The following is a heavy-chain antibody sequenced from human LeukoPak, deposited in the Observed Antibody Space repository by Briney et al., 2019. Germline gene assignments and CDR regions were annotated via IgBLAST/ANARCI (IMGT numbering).Heavy chain of an antibody. CDR1: GGSFSGYY. CDR2: IKHSGST. CDR3: ASALYGDAFDI. Sequence: SETLSLTCAVYGGSFSGYYWSWIRQPPGKGLEWIGEIKHSGSTNYNPSLKSRVTISVDTSKDQFSLKLSSVTAADTAVYYCASALYGDAFDIWGQGTMATASS. J-gene: IGHJ3*02. V-gene: IGHV4-34*01. D-gene: IGHD3-10*01.